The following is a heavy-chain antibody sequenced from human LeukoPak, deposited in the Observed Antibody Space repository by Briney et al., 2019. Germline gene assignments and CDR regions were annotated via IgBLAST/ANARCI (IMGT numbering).Heavy chain of an antibody. J-gene: IGHJ6*03. V-gene: IGHV1-46*01. CDR2: INPSGGST. D-gene: IGHD3-3*01. CDR1: GYTFTSYY. CDR3: ARGLRKGFWSGFLFYYYMDV. Sequence: ASVKVSCKASGYTFTSYYMHWVRQAPGQGLEWMGIINPSGGSTSYAQKFQGRVTMTRDMSTSTVYMELSSLRSEDTAVYYCARGLRKGFWSGFLFYYYMDVWGKGTTVTVSS.